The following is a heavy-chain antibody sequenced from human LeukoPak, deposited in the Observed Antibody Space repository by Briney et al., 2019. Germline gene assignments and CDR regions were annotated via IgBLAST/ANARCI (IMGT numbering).Heavy chain of an antibody. Sequence: GGSLRLSCVASTLPFSTYAMSWVRQAPGKGLEWVSTMSASGFSTYYRDSVEGRFTISRDNSKYALYLQMNSLRAEDTAVYYCAKDPYTYYYDSSGYTFDYWGQGTLVTVSS. J-gene: IGHJ4*02. D-gene: IGHD3-22*01. CDR2: MSASGFST. V-gene: IGHV3-23*01. CDR3: AKDPYTYYYDSSGYTFDY. CDR1: TLPFSTYA.